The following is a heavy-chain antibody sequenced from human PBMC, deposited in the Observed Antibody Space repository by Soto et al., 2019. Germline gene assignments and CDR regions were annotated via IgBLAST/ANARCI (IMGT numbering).Heavy chain of an antibody. J-gene: IGHJ6*02. Sequence: QVQLVESGGGLVKPGGSLRLSCAASGFTFSDSYMSWIRQAPGKGLEWVSYISSGGNSIYYADSVQGRFTISRDNSKNSVSLQMNSLRAEDTAVYYCARMKWEVGYYYQYGMDVWGQGTTVTVSS. V-gene: IGHV3-11*01. CDR3: ARMKWEVGYYYQYGMDV. CDR1: GFTFSDSY. D-gene: IGHD1-26*01. CDR2: ISSGGNSI.